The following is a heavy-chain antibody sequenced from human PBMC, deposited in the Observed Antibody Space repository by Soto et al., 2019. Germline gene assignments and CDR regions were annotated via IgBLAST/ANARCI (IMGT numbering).Heavy chain of an antibody. Sequence: ASVKVSCKASGYTFTSYSMHWVRQAPGQRLEWMGWINAGNGNTKYSQKFQGRVTITRDTSASTAYMELSSLRSEDMAVYYCATEGVVNWFDPWGQGTLVTVSS. D-gene: IGHD3-16*02. V-gene: IGHV1-3*01. CDR3: ATEGVVNWFDP. J-gene: IGHJ5*02. CDR2: INAGNGNT. CDR1: GYTFTSYS.